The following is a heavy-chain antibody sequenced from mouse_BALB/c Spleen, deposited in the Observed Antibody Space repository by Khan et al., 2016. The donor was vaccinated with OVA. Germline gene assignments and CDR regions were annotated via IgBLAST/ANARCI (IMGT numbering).Heavy chain of an antibody. V-gene: IGHV5-6*01. J-gene: IGHJ3*01. CDR2: INSGGGYT. CDR1: GYTFSSYC. Sequence: EVQLVESGADLVKPEGSLKLSCTASGYTFSSYCMSWVHQTPDKSLEWIASINSGGGYTNYQENFKGRFTITRDTSKNTFYLQMNNLTSEDTAMYYCANYEAEAFDYWGQGTLVTVSA. D-gene: IGHD2-4*01. CDR3: ANYEAEAFDY.